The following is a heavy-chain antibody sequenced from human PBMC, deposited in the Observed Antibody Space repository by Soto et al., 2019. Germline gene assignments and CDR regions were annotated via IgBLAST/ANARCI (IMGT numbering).Heavy chain of an antibody. Sequence: EVQLVESGGGLVQPGGSLRPSCAASGFTVSHNYMNWVRQAPGKGLEWVSLIYSGGSTHYADSVKGRFTISRDNSKNTLYLQMNSLRAEDTAVYYCARDPPGIAASGGGWGPGTTVTVSS. CDR1: GFTVSHNY. CDR3: ARDPPGIAASGGG. CDR2: IYSGGST. J-gene: IGHJ6*02. V-gene: IGHV3-66*01. D-gene: IGHD6-13*01.